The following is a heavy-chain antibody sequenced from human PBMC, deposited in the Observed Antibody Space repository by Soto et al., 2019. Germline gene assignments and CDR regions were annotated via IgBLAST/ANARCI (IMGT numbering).Heavy chain of an antibody. J-gene: IGHJ6*03. D-gene: IGHD3-3*01. Sequence: QVQLVQSGAEVMKPGASVKVSCKASGYTFTSYGISWVRQAPGQGLEWMGWISAYNGNTNYAQKLQGRVTMTTDTSTSTAYMELRSLRSDDTAVYYCARFITIFGVAGGSYYYYYMDVWGKGTTVTVSS. CDR2: ISAYNGNT. CDR1: GYTFTSYG. V-gene: IGHV1-18*01. CDR3: ARFITIFGVAGGSYYYYYMDV.